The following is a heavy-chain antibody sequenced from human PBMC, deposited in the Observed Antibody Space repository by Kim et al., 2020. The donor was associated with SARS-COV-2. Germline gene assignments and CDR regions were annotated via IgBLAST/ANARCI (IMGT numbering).Heavy chain of an antibody. Sequence: NTNYAQKLQGRVTMTTDTSTSTAYMELRSLRSDDTAVYYCARGPLWQLADWGQGTLVTVSS. CDR2: NT. D-gene: IGHD6-6*01. CDR3: ARGPLWQLAD. V-gene: IGHV1-18*01. J-gene: IGHJ4*02.